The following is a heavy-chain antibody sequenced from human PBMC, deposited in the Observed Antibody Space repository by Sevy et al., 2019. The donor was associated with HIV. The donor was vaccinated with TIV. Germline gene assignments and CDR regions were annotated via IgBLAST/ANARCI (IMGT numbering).Heavy chain of an antibody. CDR3: ASSDGTAIFGVVILY. D-gene: IGHD3-3*01. J-gene: IGHJ4*02. V-gene: IGHV4-61*01. CDR2: IYYSGST. CDR1: GGSVSSGSYY. Sequence: KQSQTLSLTCTVSGGSVSSGSYYWSWIRQPPGKGLEWIGYIYYSGSTNYNPSLKSRVTISVDTSKNQFSLKLSSVTAADTAVYYCASSDGTAIFGVVILYWGQGTLVTVSS.